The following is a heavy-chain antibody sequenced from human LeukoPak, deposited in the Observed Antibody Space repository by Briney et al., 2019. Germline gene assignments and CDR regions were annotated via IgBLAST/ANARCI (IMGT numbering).Heavy chain of an antibody. D-gene: IGHD6-13*01. V-gene: IGHV4-59*08. CDR3: ARHGRIAAAEYYFDY. CDR1: GGSISSYY. CDR2: IYYSGST. Sequence: SETLSLTCTVSGGSISSYYWSWIRQPPGKGLEWIGYIYYSGSTNYNPSLKSRVTISVDKSKNQFSLKLSSVTAADTAVYYCARHGRIAAAEYYFDYWGQGTLVTVSS. J-gene: IGHJ4*02.